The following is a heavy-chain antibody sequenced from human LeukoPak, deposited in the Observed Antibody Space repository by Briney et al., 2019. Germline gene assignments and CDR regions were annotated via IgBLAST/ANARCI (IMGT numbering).Heavy chain of an antibody. CDR2: ISYDGSNK. CDR3: AKSGDLGYCSGGSCYSDY. CDR1: GFTLSSYG. V-gene: IGHV3-30*18. D-gene: IGHD2-15*01. J-gene: IGHJ4*02. Sequence: GRSLRLSCAASGFTLSSYGMHWVRQAPGKGLEWVAVISYDGSNKYYADSVKGRFTISRDNSKNTLYLQMNSLRTEDTAVYYCAKSGDLGYCSGGSCYSDYWGQGTLVTVSP.